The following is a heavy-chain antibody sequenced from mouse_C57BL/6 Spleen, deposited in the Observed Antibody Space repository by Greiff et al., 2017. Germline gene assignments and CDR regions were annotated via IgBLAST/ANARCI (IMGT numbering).Heavy chain of an antibody. J-gene: IGHJ4*01. CDR1: GFTFSDYG. Sequence: EVMLVESGGGLVKPGGSLKLSCAASGFTFSDYGMHWVRQAPEKGLEWVAYISSGSSTIYYADTVKGRFTISRDYAKNTLFLQMTSLRSEDTAMYYCARRDDYYAMDYWGQGTSVTVSS. CDR2: ISSGSSTI. V-gene: IGHV5-17*01. CDR3: ARRDDYYAMDY.